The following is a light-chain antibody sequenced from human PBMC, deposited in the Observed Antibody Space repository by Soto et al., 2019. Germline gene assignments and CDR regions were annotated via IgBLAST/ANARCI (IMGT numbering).Light chain of an antibody. V-gene: IGKV3-20*01. CDR2: GTS. CDR1: QSVSSRY. Sequence: DIVLTQSPGTLSLSPGERATLSCRASQSVSSRYLAWHQQKPGQAPRLLIYGTSSRATGIPDRFSGSGSGTDFTLTISRLEPEDFAVYYCQQYGSSGTFGQGTKVDIK. CDR3: QQYGSSGT. J-gene: IGKJ1*01.